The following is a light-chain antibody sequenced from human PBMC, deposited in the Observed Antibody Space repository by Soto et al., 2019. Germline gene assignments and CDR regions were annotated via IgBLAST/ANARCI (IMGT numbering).Light chain of an antibody. CDR1: QRIGRW. J-gene: IGKJ1*01. CDR2: EAS. Sequence: DIQMTQSPSTLSASVGDTVTITCRASQRIGRWVAWYQQKPGKGPKLLIYEASSLESWVPSRFSGSGSGTEFTLTINSLQPDDFAIYYCQQYNTYWAFGQGTKV. V-gene: IGKV1-5*03. CDR3: QQYNTYWA.